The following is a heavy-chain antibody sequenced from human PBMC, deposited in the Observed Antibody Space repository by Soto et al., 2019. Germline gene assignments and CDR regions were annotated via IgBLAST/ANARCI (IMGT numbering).Heavy chain of an antibody. Sequence: VQLVESGGGVVQPGRSLRLSCAASGFTFSDYAMHWVRQAPGKGLEWVAVVSHDGRNTHYADSVKGRFTISRDSSKNTVSLEMISLRAEYTAVYYCAKGGRQWLVTSDFNYWGQGALVTVSS. CDR2: VSHDGRNT. CDR3: AKGGRQWLVTSDFNY. D-gene: IGHD6-19*01. V-gene: IGHV3-30*18. CDR1: GFTFSDYA. J-gene: IGHJ4*02.